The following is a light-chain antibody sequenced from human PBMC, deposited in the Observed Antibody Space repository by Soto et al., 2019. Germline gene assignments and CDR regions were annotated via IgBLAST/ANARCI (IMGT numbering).Light chain of an antibody. V-gene: IGLV2-18*02. CDR1: SSDVGSYNR. J-gene: IGLJ3*02. CDR3: SSYTSSGTWV. Sequence: QSAVTQPPSVSGSPGQSVTISCTGTSSDVGSYNRVSWYQQHPGTAPKLMICQVSNRPSGVPDRFSGSKSGNTASLTISGLQAEDEADYYCSSYTSSGTWVFGRGTKLTVL. CDR2: QVS.